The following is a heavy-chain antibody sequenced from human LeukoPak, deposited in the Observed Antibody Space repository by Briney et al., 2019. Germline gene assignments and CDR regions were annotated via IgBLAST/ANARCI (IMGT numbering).Heavy chain of an antibody. CDR3: AKAEDDYSDYQYFFDY. J-gene: IGHJ4*02. CDR1: GFSFSSYA. CDR2: ISSSGGST. Sequence: GGSLRLSCAASGFSFSSYAMSWVRQAPGKGLEWVSAISSSGGSTYYADSVKGRFTISRDNSKNTLYLQMNSLRAEDTAVYYCAKAEDDYSDYQYFFDYWGQGTLVTVSS. D-gene: IGHD4-11*01. V-gene: IGHV3-23*01.